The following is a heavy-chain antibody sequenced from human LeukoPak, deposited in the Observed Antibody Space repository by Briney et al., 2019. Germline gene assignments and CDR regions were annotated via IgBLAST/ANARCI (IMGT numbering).Heavy chain of an antibody. Sequence: GRSLRLSCAASGFTFDDYAMHWVRQAPGKGLEWVSGVSWNSGSIGYADSVKGRFTISRDNAKNSLYLQMNSLRAEDTALYYCAKSFGGGYDESYYFDYWGQRTLVTVSS. CDR1: GFTFDDYA. D-gene: IGHD5-12*01. CDR2: VSWNSGSI. J-gene: IGHJ4*02. CDR3: AKSFGGGYDESYYFDY. V-gene: IGHV3-9*01.